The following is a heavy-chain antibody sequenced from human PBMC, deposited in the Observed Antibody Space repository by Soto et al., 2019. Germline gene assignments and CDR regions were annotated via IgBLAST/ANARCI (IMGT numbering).Heavy chain of an antibody. J-gene: IGHJ3*02. D-gene: IGHD6-19*01. Sequence: GASVKLSCKASGFTFTSSAMQWVRQARGQRLEWIGWIVVGSGNTNYAQKFQERVTITRDMSTSTAYMELSSLRSEDTAVYYCAAEYSSATWSAFDIWGQGTMVTVSS. V-gene: IGHV1-58*02. CDR2: IVVGSGNT. CDR1: GFTFTSSA. CDR3: AAEYSSATWSAFDI.